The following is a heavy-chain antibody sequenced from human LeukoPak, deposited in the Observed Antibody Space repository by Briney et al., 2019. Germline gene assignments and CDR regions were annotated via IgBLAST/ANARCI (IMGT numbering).Heavy chain of an antibody. CDR3: ARVGRGYSGYDALDY. D-gene: IGHD5-12*01. V-gene: IGHV4-38-2*02. Sequence: ASETLSLTCTVSGGSISSYYWSWIRQPPGKGLEWIGSIYHSGSTYYNPSLKSRVAISVDTSKNQFSLKLSSVTAADTAVYYCARVGRGYSGYDALDYWGQGTLVTVSS. CDR2: IYHSGST. CDR1: GGSISSYY. J-gene: IGHJ4*02.